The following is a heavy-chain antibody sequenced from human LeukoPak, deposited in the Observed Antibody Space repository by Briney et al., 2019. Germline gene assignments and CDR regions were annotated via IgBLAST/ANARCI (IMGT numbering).Heavy chain of an antibody. Sequence: GRSLRLSCAASGFTFDDYAMHWVRQAPGKGLEWVSGISWNSDRIGYADSVKGRFTISRDNSKNALYLQMNSLRAEDTAVYYCARDLRRRAPAFDIWGQGTMVTVSS. D-gene: IGHD1-26*01. CDR2: ISWNSDRI. CDR3: ARDLRRRAPAFDI. V-gene: IGHV3-9*01. J-gene: IGHJ3*02. CDR1: GFTFDDYA.